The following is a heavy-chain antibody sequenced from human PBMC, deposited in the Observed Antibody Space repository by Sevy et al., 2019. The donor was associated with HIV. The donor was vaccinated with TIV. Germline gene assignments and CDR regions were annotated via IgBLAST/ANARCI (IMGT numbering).Heavy chain of an antibody. J-gene: IGHJ6*02. CDR1: GITFSYYS. CDR3: ATDRDGSGSSGGYGMDV. Sequence: GGSLRLSCVGSGITFSYYSMNWVRQAPGKGLEWVSSISSSSSNIYYADSVKGRFTISRDNAKKSLYLQMNSLRAEDTAVYYCATDRDGSGSSGGYGMDVWGQGTTVTVSS. CDR2: ISSSSSNI. V-gene: IGHV3-21*01. D-gene: IGHD3-10*01.